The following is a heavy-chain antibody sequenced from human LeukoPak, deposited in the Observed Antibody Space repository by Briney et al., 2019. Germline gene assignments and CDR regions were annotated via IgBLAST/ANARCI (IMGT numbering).Heavy chain of an antibody. Sequence: GGSLRLSCAASGFTFSSYAMSWVRQAPGKGLEWVSAISGSGGSTYYADSVKGRFTISRDNSKDTLYLQMDSLRAEDTAVYYCAKDFPTYYHGSGSYYNSDYYYYGMDVWGQGTTVTVSS. CDR1: GFTFSSYA. V-gene: IGHV3-23*01. J-gene: IGHJ6*02. CDR3: AKDFPTYYHGSGSYYNSDYYYYGMDV. CDR2: ISGSGGST. D-gene: IGHD3-10*01.